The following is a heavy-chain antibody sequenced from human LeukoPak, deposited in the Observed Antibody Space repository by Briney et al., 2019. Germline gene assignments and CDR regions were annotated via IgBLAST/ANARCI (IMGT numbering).Heavy chain of an antibody. Sequence: ASVKVSCKASGYTFTGYYMHWVRQAPGQGLEWMGWINPNSGGTNYAQKFQGRVTMTRDTSISTAYMELSRLRSDDTAVYYCARELRRATVANPGGYWGQGTLATVSS. CDR3: ARELRRATVANPGGY. V-gene: IGHV1-2*02. D-gene: IGHD4-23*01. J-gene: IGHJ4*02. CDR1: GYTFTGYY. CDR2: INPNSGGT.